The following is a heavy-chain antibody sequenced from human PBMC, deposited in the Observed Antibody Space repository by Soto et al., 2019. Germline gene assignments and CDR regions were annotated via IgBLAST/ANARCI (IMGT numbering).Heavy chain of an antibody. Sequence: EVQLVESGGGLVQPGGSLRLSCAASGFTFSSYWMHWVRQAPGKGLVWDSRINSDGSSTSYADSVKGRFTISRDNAKNTLYLQMNSLRAEDTAVYYCARVPTYSSGWYRPPGAFDIWGQGTMVTVSS. D-gene: IGHD6-19*01. J-gene: IGHJ3*02. CDR2: INSDGSST. V-gene: IGHV3-74*01. CDR3: ARVPTYSSGWYRPPGAFDI. CDR1: GFTFSSYW.